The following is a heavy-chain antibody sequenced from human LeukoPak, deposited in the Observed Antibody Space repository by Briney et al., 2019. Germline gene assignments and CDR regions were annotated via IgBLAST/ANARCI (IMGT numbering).Heavy chain of an antibody. Sequence: ASVKVSCKASGYTFTGYYMHWVRQAPGQGLEWMGWINPNSGGTNYAQKFQGRVTMTRDTSISTAYMELSRLRSDDTAVYYCARDIRYLYCSSTSCRSARDAFDIWGQGTMVTVSS. CDR1: GYTFTGYY. CDR3: ARDIRYLYCSSTSCRSARDAFDI. D-gene: IGHD2-2*01. J-gene: IGHJ3*02. CDR2: INPNSGGT. V-gene: IGHV1-2*02.